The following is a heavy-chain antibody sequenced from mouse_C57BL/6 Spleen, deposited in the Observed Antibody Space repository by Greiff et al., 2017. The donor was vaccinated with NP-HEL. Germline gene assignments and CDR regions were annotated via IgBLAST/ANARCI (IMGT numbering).Heavy chain of an antibody. CDR3: ASADCSSSRWFAY. V-gene: IGHV1-82*01. D-gene: IGHD1-1*01. CDR1: GYSFTSSW. CDR2: IYPGNGDT. Sequence: VQLQQSGPELVKPGASVKISCKASGYSFTSSWMNWVKQRPGKGLEWIGRIYPGNGDTNYNGKFKGKATMTADKSSSTAYMQLSSLTSEDFAVYYCASADCSSSRWFAYWGQGTLVTVSA. J-gene: IGHJ3*01.